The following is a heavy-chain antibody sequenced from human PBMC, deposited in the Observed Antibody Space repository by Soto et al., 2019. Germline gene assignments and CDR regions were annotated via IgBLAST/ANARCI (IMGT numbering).Heavy chain of an antibody. CDR3: ARFVLSCCSTDRSDRADV. CDR1: GGFVNSDTHS. D-gene: IGHD3-10*01. Sequence: SETLPLTCTVSGGFVNSDTHSWSWIRQTPGKRLEWIGFIYSGGSTKNPSLRSRVTMSVDTSKNQFSLKLRSVIVADTAVYHCARFVLSCCSTDRSDRADVWGQGSTV. CDR2: IYSGGST. V-gene: IGHV4-61*01. J-gene: IGHJ6*02.